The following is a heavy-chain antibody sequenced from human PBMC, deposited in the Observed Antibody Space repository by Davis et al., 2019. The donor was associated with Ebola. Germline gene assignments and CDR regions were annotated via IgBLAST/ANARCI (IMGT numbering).Heavy chain of an antibody. Sequence: GESLKISCAASGFTFSDFWMSWVRQAPGKGLEWVANINQDGSQKYSVDSMKGRFTISRDNSKNTLYMQMNSLRAEDTAVYYCAKDRKRLLYYYAMDVWGQGTTVTVSS. D-gene: IGHD4/OR15-4a*01. CDR1: GFTFSDFW. CDR3: AKDRKRLLYYYAMDV. J-gene: IGHJ6*02. CDR2: INQDGSQK. V-gene: IGHV3-7*01.